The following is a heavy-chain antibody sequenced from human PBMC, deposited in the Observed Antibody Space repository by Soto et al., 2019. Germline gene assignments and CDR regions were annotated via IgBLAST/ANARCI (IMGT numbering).Heavy chain of an antibody. CDR3: ARHEAASLYDYAMDV. Sequence: GKRSVWKLTKYWMGSVHQMTGKGLEWMGIIYPGDSETKYSPSFQGQVTISADKSISTADLQWSSLKASDTAMYYCARHEAASLYDYAMDVWRQGTTDTVSS. CDR2: IYPGDSET. J-gene: IGHJ6*02. V-gene: IGHV5-51*07. D-gene: IGHD6-13*01. CDR1: VWKLTKYW.